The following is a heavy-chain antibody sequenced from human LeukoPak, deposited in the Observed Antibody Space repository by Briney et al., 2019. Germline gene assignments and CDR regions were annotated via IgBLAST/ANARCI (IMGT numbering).Heavy chain of an antibody. CDR3: ARSNGDYTILGY. D-gene: IGHD4-17*01. CDR1: GDSISSYY. Sequence: SETLSLTCTVSGDSISSYYWSWIRQPAGKGLEWIGRIDTSGSTNYNPSLKSRLTISLDTSKNQFSLKLNSVTAADTAVYYCARSNGDYTILGYWGQGTLVTVSS. J-gene: IGHJ4*02. V-gene: IGHV4-4*07. CDR2: IDTSGST.